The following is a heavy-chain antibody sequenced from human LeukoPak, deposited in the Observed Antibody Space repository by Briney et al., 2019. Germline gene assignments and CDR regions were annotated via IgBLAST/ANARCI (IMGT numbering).Heavy chain of an antibody. CDR1: GFSLSTSGVG. J-gene: IGHJ4*02. CDR2: IYYSGST. CDR3: ARAKYSSSWPTTGMYYFDY. V-gene: IGHV4-30-4*08. Sequence: GSGPTLVNPTQTLTLTCTFSGFSLSTSGVGVGWIRQPPGKGLEWIGYIYYSGSTYYNPSLKSRVTISVDTSKNQFSLKLSSVTAADTAVYYCARAKYSSSWPTTGMYYFDYWGQGTLVTVSS. D-gene: IGHD6-13*01.